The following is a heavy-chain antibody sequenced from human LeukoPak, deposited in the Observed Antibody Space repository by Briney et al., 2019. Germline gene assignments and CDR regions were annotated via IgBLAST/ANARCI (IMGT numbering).Heavy chain of an antibody. V-gene: IGHV3-30-3*01. D-gene: IGHD3-3*01. J-gene: IGHJ4*02. CDR1: GFSFSSYA. CDR3: AREKRSGYYPGY. CDR2: ITYDGSSK. Sequence: GGSLRLSCAASGFSFSSYAMHWVRQAPGKGLEWVAIITYDGSSKYYADSVEGRFTISRDQSKNTLYLQMNSLRPEDTAIYYCAREKRSGYYPGYWGQGTLVTVFS.